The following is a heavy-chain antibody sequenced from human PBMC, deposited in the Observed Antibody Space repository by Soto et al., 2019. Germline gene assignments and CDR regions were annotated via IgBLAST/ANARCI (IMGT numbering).Heavy chain of an antibody. J-gene: IGHJ6*02. V-gene: IGHV1-8*01. CDR3: ARGRGYTYVHLGMDV. D-gene: IGHD5-18*01. CDR1: GYSFINYD. CDR2: MNPNSGNT. Sequence: GASVKVSCKSSGYSFINYDIYWVRQATGQGLEWMGWMNPNSGNTATSKKFLGRVTMTRDTSISTAYLDLRSLISEDTALYFCARGRGYTYVHLGMDVWGQGTTVTVSS.